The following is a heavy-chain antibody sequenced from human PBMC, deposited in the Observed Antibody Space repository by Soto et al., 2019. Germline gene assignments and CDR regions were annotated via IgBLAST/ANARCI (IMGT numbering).Heavy chain of an antibody. CDR1: GFTFSSYS. J-gene: IGHJ4*02. V-gene: IGHV3-48*02. CDR2: IHNSSSTI. Sequence: EVQLVESGGGLVQPGESLRLSCAASGFTFSSYSMNWVRQAPGKGLGGVSCIHNSSSTIYYEDSVRGRFTMSRDNAKNSLYLQMNSLREEYTAVYYFGRGDQVIVLLPAAIDYWGQVTLVTVSS. CDR3: GRGDQVIVLLPAAIDY. D-gene: IGHD2-2*02.